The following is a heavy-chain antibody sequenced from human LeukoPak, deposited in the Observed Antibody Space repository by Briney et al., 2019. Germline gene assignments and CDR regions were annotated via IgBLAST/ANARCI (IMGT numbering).Heavy chain of an antibody. CDR3: ARWEDDFWSGNWDHR. V-gene: IGHV4-34*01. Sequence: SETLSLTCTVSGGSISSYYWSWIRQPPGKGLEWIGEINHSGSTNYNPSLKSRVTISVDTSKNQSSLKLSSVTAADTAVYYCARWEDDFWSGNWDHRWGQGTLVTVSS. D-gene: IGHD3-3*01. CDR2: INHSGST. CDR1: GGSISSYY. J-gene: IGHJ5*02.